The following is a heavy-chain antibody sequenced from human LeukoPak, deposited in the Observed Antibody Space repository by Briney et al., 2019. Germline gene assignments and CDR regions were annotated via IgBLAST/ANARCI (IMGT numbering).Heavy chain of an antibody. CDR3: ARSDSSGYYPDY. J-gene: IGHJ4*02. CDR2: IYYSGST. D-gene: IGHD3-22*01. CDR1: GGSISSYS. Sequence: SETLSLTCTVSGGSISSYSWGWIRQPPGKGLEWIGYIYYSGSTNYNPSLKSRVTISVDTSKNQFSLKLSSVTAADTAVYYCARSDSSGYYPDYWGQGTLVTVSS. V-gene: IGHV4-59*01.